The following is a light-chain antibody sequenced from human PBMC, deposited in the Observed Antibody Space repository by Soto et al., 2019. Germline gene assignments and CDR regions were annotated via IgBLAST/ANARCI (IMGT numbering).Light chain of an antibody. CDR2: GAS. J-gene: IGKJ1*01. CDR3: QQYGSSPRT. Sequence: EIVLTQSPGTLSLSPGERATLSCRASQSVSSSYLAWYQQKPGQAPRLLLYGASSRATGIPDRFSGSGSGTDFTLTISRLEPEDCAVYYCQQYGSSPRTFVQGTKVEIK. V-gene: IGKV3-20*01. CDR1: QSVSSSY.